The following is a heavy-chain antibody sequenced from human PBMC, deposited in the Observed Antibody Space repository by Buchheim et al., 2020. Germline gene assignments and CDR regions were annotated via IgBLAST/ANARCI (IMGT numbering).Heavy chain of an antibody. CDR3: AKDRLDKYGSGSYLTLDY. CDR1: GFTFSNYG. D-gene: IGHD3-10*01. J-gene: IGHJ4*02. V-gene: IGHV3-30*18. Sequence: QVQLVESGGGVVQPGRSLRLSCAASGFTFSNYGIHWVRQAPGKGLEWVAVISYDGSNKYYADSVKGRFTISRDNSKNTLYLQMNSLRADDTAVYYCAKDRLDKYGSGSYLTLDYWGQGT. CDR2: ISYDGSNK.